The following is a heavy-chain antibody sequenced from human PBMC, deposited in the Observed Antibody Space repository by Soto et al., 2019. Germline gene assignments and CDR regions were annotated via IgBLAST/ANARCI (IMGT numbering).Heavy chain of an antibody. CDR3: GRGKSTFGVVIIQNNGFDP. CDR2: ISAYNGNT. Sequence: ASVKVSCKASGYTFTSYGISWVRQAPGQGLEWMGWISAYNGNTNYAQKLQGRVTMTTDTSTSTAYMELRSLRSDDTAVYYCGRGKSTFGVVIIQNNGFDPWGQGTLVPVSS. V-gene: IGHV1-18*01. J-gene: IGHJ5*02. CDR1: GYTFTSYG. D-gene: IGHD3-3*02.